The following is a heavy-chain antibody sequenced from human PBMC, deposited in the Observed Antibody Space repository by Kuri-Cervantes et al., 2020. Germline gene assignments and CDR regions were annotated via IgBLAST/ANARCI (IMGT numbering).Heavy chain of an antibody. D-gene: IGHD3-10*01. CDR1: GGSIGSYY. V-gene: IGHV4-4*07. CDR3: ARENGSGSYYNWFDP. CDR2: IYTSGST. Sequence: SETLSLTCTVSGGSIGSYYWSWIRQPAGKGLEWIGRIYTSGSTNYNPSLKSRVTMSVDTSKNQFSLKLSSVTAADTAVYYCARENGSGSYYNWFDPWGQGTLVTVSS. J-gene: IGHJ5*02.